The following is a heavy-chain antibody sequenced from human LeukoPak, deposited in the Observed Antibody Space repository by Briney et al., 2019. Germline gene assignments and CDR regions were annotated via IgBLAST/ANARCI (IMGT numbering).Heavy chain of an antibody. CDR3: ARSEMSTFFDF. V-gene: IGHV5-51*01. CDR1: GYSFATYW. CDR2: IHPGDSNT. J-gene: IGHJ5*01. Sequence: GESLKISCKGSGYSFATYWIAWVRQMPGEGLEWLGIIHPGDSNTRYSPSFQGQVTISADKSISTAYLQWGGLKASDTAIYYCARSEMSTFFDFWGQGTLVTVSS. D-gene: IGHD5-24*01.